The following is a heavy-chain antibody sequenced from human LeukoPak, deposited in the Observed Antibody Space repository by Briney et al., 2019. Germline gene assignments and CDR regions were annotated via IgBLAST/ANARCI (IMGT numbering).Heavy chain of an antibody. V-gene: IGHV4-34*01. CDR1: GGSFSGYY. CDR3: ARTRTVTTSPVDY. CDR2: INHSGST. D-gene: IGHD4-17*01. J-gene: IGHJ4*02. Sequence: SETLSLTCAVYGGSFSGYYWSWIRQPPGKGLEWIGEINHSGSTNYNPSLKSRVTISVDTSKNQFSLKLSSVTAADTAVYYCARTRTVTTSPVDYWGQGTLVTVSS.